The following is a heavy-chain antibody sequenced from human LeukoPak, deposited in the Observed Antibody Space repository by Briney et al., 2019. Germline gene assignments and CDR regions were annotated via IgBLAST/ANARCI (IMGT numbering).Heavy chain of an antibody. CDR3: ARDQFGWNDAYLNYYYYGMDV. Sequence: PGGSLRLSCAASGFTFSSYWMSWVRQAPGKGLEWVANIKQDGSEKYYVDSVKGRFTISRDNAKNSLYLQMNSLRAEDTAVYYCARDQFGWNDAYLNYYYYGMDVWGQGTTVTVSS. CDR2: IKQDGSEK. J-gene: IGHJ6*02. V-gene: IGHV3-7*01. CDR1: GFTFSSYW. D-gene: IGHD1-1*01.